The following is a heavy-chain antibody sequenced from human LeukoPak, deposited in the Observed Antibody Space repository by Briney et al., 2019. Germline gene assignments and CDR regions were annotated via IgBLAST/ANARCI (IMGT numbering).Heavy chain of an antibody. CDR3: ARMSSGYYGYFDY. CDR1: GGSISSYY. V-gene: IGHV4-59*01. D-gene: IGHD3-22*01. CDR2: IYYSGST. Sequence: PETLSLTCTVSGGSISSYYWSWIRQPPGKGLEWIGYIYYSGSTNYNPSLKSRVTISVDTSKDQFSLKLSSVTAADTAVYYCARMSSGYYGYFDYWGQGTLVTVSS. J-gene: IGHJ4*02.